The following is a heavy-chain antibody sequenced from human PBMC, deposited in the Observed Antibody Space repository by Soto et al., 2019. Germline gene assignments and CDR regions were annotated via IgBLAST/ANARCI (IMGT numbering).Heavy chain of an antibody. V-gene: IGHV6-1*01. Sequence: PSQTLSLTCVISGDSVSSHTASWNWIRQSPSRGLEWLGRTYFRSKWYNDYAVSVKSRIIINPDTSNNQFSLQLNSVTPEDTAVYFCAKGDNLGPKTGYAFDPWGQGIMVTVSS. D-gene: IGHD5-12*01. CDR1: GDSVSSHTAS. CDR2: TYFRSKWYN. J-gene: IGHJ5*02. CDR3: AKGDNLGPKTGYAFDP.